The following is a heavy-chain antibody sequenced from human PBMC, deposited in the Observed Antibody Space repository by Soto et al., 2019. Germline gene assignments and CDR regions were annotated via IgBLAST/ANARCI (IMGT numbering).Heavy chain of an antibody. CDR2: INPNSGNT. V-gene: IGHV1-8*01. CDR3: ARGRGVVVIGMDV. J-gene: IGHJ6*02. CDR1: GYTFANFD. D-gene: IGHD3-10*01. Sequence: QVQLVQFGPEVKKPGASVKVSCKTSGYTFANFDVYWVRQAPGQGLEWMGWINPNSGNTGYAQNFQGRVTLTKDISISTAYMELSTLRSEDTAVYYCARGRGVVVIGMDVWGQGTTVTVSS.